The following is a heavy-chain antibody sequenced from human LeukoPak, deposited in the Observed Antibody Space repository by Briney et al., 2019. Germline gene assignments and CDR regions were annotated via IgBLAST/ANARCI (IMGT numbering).Heavy chain of an antibody. CDR2: INGRGDDT. Sequence: AGSLRLSCAAFSGFAMSWVRQSLGRALEWVSAINGRGDDTYYPDSVTGRFNISRDNSNPTPYLQMNSRRAEDTAVYYCAKGHRSSSSFFDAWGQGNLVTVSS. D-gene: IGHD3-3*01. V-gene: IGHV3-23*01. CDR1: SGFA. CDR3: AKGHRSSSSFFDA. J-gene: IGHJ5*02.